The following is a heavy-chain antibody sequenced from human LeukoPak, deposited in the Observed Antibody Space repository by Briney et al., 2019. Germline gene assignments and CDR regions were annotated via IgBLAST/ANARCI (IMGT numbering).Heavy chain of an antibody. CDR1: GFTFSSYA. V-gene: IGHV3-23*01. J-gene: IGHJ4*02. CDR3: AKATIIAVAGDYFDY. CDR2: ISGSGGST. D-gene: IGHD6-19*01. Sequence: GGSLRLSCAASGFTFSSYAMSWVRQAPGKGLEWVSAISGSGGSTYYADSVKGRFTISRDNSKNTLYLQMNSLRAEDTAVYYCAKATIIAVAGDYFDYWGQGTLVTVSS.